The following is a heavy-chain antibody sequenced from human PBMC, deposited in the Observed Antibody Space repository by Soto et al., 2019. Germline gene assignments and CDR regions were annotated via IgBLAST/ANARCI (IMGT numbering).Heavy chain of an antibody. J-gene: IGHJ4*02. CDR2: IKSKTDGETT. V-gene: IGHV3-15*07. D-gene: IGHD1-26*01. CDR1: GFTFNDAY. Sequence: EVQVVEAGGGFVKPGGSLRLSCAASGFTFNDAYMNWVRQAPGKGLEWVGRIKSKTDGETTDYAGPVKGRFTISRDDSKNTLYLLMNNLRTEDTAVYYCAADRYGMGADFDYWGQGVLVTVSS. CDR3: AADRYGMGADFDY.